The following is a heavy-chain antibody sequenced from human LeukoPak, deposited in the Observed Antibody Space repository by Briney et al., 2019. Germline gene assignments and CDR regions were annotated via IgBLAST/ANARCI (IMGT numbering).Heavy chain of an antibody. D-gene: IGHD1-26*01. CDR3: ARSYSGSYDAFDI. Sequence: SETLSLTCTVSGGSISSYYWSWIRQPPGKGLEWIGYIYYSGSTNYNPSLKSRVTISVDTSKNQFSLKLSSVTAADTAVYYCARSYSGSYDAFDIWGQGTMVTVSS. CDR1: GGSISSYY. V-gene: IGHV4-59*01. CDR2: IYYSGST. J-gene: IGHJ3*02.